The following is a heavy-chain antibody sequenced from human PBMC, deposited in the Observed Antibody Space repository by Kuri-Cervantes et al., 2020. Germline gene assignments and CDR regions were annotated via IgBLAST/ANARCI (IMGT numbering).Heavy chain of an antibody. V-gene: IGHV3-23*01. J-gene: IGHJ3*02. CDR3: ARGGCSGGSCYSGAFDI. CDR1: GFTFSSYA. D-gene: IGHD2-15*01. Sequence: GGSLRLSCAASGFTFSSYAMTWVRQAPGKGLEWGSDISDSGDVTHYADSVKGRFTISRDNAKNTLYLQMNSLRAEDTAVYYCARGGCSGGSCYSGAFDIWGQGTMVTVSS. CDR2: ISDSGDVT.